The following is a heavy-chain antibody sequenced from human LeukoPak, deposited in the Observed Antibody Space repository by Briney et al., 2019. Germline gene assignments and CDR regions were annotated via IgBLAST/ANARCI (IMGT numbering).Heavy chain of an antibody. Sequence: SETLSLTCSVSGGSISIRSHYWGWIRQPPGEALEWIGTIYYSGSTYYNLSLQSRVTISVDTSKNQFSLRLSSVTAADTAVYYCARQLGVWYGNNFYPYYSDYWRQGALVTVSS. CDR2: IYYSGST. V-gene: IGHV4-39*01. CDR1: GGSISIRSHY. D-gene: IGHD5-24*01. J-gene: IGHJ4*02. CDR3: ARQLGVWYGNNFYPYYSDY.